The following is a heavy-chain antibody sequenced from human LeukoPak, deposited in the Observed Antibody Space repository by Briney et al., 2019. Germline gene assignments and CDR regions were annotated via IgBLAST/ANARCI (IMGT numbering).Heavy chain of an antibody. CDR3: ARGWIASPFGP. V-gene: IGHV4-38-2*02. Sequence: SETLSLTCTVSGYSISSGYYWGWIRQPPGKGLEWIGYVYYSGSTNYNPSLKSRVTISGDTSKNQFSLKLNSVTAADTAVYYCARGWIASPFGPWGQGTLVTVSS. D-gene: IGHD2-2*03. J-gene: IGHJ5*02. CDR1: GYSISSGYY. CDR2: VYYSGST.